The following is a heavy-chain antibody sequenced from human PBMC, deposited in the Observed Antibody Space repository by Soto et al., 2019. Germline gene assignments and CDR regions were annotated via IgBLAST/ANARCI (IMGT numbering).Heavy chain of an antibody. V-gene: IGHV4-59*01. CDR1: GGSISSYY. J-gene: IGHJ5*02. D-gene: IGHD6-6*01. CDR3: ARGYSSSSYWFDP. CDR2: IYYSGST. Sequence: SETLSLTCTVSGGSISSYYWSWIRQPPGKGLEWIGYIYYSGSTNYNPSLKSRVTISVDTSKNQFSLKLSSVTAADTAVYYCARGYSSSSYWFDPWRQGTLVTVSS.